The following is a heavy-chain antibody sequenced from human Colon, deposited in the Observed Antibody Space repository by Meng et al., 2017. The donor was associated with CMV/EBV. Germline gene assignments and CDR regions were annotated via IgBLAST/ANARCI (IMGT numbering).Heavy chain of an antibody. J-gene: IGHJ6*02. CDR2: IDAGDAT. CDR1: GFTVSSNH. CDR3: ARSKVPTTPYYYYYGMDV. D-gene: IGHD4/OR15-4a*01. V-gene: IGHV3-53*01. Sequence: GGSLRLSCAASGFTVSSNHMSWVRQAPGKGLEWVSRIDAGDATFYADSVRGRFSISRDSSKNTLSLQMNSLRAEDTAVYYCARSKVPTTPYYYYYGMDVWGQGTTVTVSS.